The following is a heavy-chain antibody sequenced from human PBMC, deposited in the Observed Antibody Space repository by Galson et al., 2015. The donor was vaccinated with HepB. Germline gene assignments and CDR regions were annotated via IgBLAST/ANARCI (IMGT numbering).Heavy chain of an antibody. J-gene: IGHJ4*02. D-gene: IGHD3-16*01. CDR2: INPSGGST. CDR3: AREGPVIRRGFDY. V-gene: IGHV1-46*01. CDR1: GYTFTSYY. Sequence: SVTVSCKASGYTFTSYYMHWVRQAPGQGLEWMGIINPSGGSTSYAQKFQGRVTMTRDTSTSTVYMELSSLRSEDTAVYYCAREGPVIRRGFDYWGQGTLVTVSS.